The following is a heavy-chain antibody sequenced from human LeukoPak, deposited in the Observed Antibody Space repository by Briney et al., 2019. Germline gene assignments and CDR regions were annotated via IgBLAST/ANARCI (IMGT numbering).Heavy chain of an antibody. CDR2: MNPNSGNT. D-gene: IGHD4-17*01. V-gene: IGHV1-8*02. Sequence: ALVKVSCKASGYTFTSYDINWVRQATGQGLEWMGWMNPNSGNTGSAQKFQGRITMTRNTSITTAYMELSSLRSEDTAVYYCARGNKDYGDYARGLSDYWGQGTLVTVSS. CDR3: ARGNKDYGDYARGLSDY. J-gene: IGHJ4*02. CDR1: GYTFTSYD.